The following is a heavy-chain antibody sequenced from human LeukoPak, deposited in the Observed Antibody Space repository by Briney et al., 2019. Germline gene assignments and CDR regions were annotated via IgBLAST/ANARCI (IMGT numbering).Heavy chain of an antibody. J-gene: IGHJ4*01. CDR2: IYSGGTT. D-gene: IGHD2-2*01. Sequence: GGSLRLSCAASGFTASNNYMSWVRQAPGKGLEWVSVIYSGGTTYYTDSVKGRFTISRDKFKNTLYLQMNSLRAEDTAVYYCARDGCSTTSCYADWGHGTLVTVSS. CDR1: GFTASNNY. V-gene: IGHV3-53*01. CDR3: ARDGCSTTSCYAD.